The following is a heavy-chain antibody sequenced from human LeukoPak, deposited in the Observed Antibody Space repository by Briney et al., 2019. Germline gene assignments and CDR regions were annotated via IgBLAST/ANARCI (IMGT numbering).Heavy chain of an antibody. CDR1: GYTLTSYD. CDR3: ARSIAGRSYYYYMDV. V-gene: IGHV1-8*01. J-gene: IGHJ6*03. CDR2: MNPNSGNT. Sequence: ASVEVSCKASGYTLTSYDINWVRQATGQGLGWMGWMNPNSGNTGYAQKFQGRVSMTRNTSISTAYMELSSLRSEDTAVYYCARSIAGRSYYYYMDVWGKGTTVTVSS. D-gene: IGHD6-6*01.